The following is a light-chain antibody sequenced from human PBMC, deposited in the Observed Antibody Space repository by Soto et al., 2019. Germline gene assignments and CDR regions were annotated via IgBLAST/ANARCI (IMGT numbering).Light chain of an antibody. V-gene: IGLV2-14*01. Sequence: HSVLTQPASVSGSPGQSITISCTGTSSDVAGYNYVSWFQHHPGKAPKLIIYEVSYRPSGVSTRFSGSKSGDTASLTISGLQAEDEADYYCSSFTNTITRYAFGTGTKVTVL. CDR3: SSFTNTITRYA. CDR2: EVS. CDR1: SSDVAGYNY. J-gene: IGLJ1*01.